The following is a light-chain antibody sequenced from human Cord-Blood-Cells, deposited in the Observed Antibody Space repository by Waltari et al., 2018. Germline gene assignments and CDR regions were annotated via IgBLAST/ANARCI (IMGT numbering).Light chain of an antibody. CDR3: MQCIQLPYT. V-gene: IGKV2-29*02. CDR1: QSLLHSDGKTY. CDR2: EVS. Sequence: DIVMTQTALSLSVTPGQTASISCKSSQSLLHSDGKTYLYWYLQQPGQSPQLLIHEVSSRCSGVPDRFSGRGSGTDFTMKISRVEAEDVGVNNCMQCIQLPYTCGQGTRLEIK. J-gene: IGKJ2*01.